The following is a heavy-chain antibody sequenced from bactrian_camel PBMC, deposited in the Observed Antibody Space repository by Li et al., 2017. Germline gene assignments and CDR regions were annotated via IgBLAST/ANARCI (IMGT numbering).Heavy chain of an antibody. CDR1: GFTYSSVC. CDR3: AARPFHVGICDIRVGYNY. D-gene: IGHD2*01. CDR2: IDGDGRT. Sequence: QLVASGGGSVQAGGSLRLTCAASGFTYSSVCMGWVRQAPGKEREGVAAIDGDGRTDYADSVKGRFTISRDNGKNTLYLQMNSLKPDDTAMYYCAARPFHVGICDIRVGYNYWGQGTQVTVS. J-gene: IGHJ4*01. V-gene: IGHV3S28*01.